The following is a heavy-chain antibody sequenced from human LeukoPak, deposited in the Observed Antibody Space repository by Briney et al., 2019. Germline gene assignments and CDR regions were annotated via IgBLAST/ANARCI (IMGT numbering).Heavy chain of an antibody. CDR2: ISGSGGST. V-gene: IGHV3-23*01. CDR3: ARDSANDILGH. Sequence: GGTLRLSCAASGFTFSSYGMSWVRQAPGKGLEWVSAISGSGGSTYYADSVKGRSTISRDNAKNSLYLQMNSLRAEDTAVYYCARDSANDILGHWGQGTLVTVSS. D-gene: IGHD3-9*01. J-gene: IGHJ4*02. CDR1: GFTFSSYG.